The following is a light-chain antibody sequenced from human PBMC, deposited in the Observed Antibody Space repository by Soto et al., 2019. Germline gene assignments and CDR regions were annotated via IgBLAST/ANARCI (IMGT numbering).Light chain of an antibody. J-gene: IGKJ1*01. V-gene: IGKV3-20*01. Sequence: EMVWARFLASLPFSPGSRTTLFCXASQSVSSKLVWYQQKPGQAPRLLIYGASTRATGIPARFSGSGSGTDFTLTISRLEPEDFAVYYCQQYGSSPRTFGQGTKVDIK. CDR3: QQYGSSPRT. CDR2: GAS. CDR1: QSVSSK.